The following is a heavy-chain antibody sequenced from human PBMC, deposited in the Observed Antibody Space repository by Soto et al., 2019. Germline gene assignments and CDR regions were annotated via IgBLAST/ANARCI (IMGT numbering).Heavy chain of an antibody. CDR1: GGTLNSYA. CDR2: IIPIFGTA. J-gene: IGHJ5*02. D-gene: IGHD6-13*01. V-gene: IGHV1-69*01. CDR3: ARVGAAAGMWWFDP. Sequence: EASVKVCCKDSGGTLNSYARRWVRQYTGQGLEWMGGIIPIFGTANYAQKFQGRVTITADESTSTAYMELSSLRSEDTAVYYCARVGAAAGMWWFDPSGQGTLVTVSS.